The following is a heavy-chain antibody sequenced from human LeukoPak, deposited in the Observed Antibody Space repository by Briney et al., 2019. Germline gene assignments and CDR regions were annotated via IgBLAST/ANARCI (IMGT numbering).Heavy chain of an antibody. Sequence: GGSLRLSCAASGLIFSSYWMSWVRQAPGKGLEWVAHIKQDGSEKYYVDSVKGRFTISRDNAKNSLYLQMNNLRAEDTAVYYCARGKRGYSFGDYWGHGTLVTVSS. CDR2: IKQDGSEK. CDR3: ARGKRGYSFGDY. CDR1: GLIFSSYW. V-gene: IGHV3-7*01. J-gene: IGHJ4*01. D-gene: IGHD5-18*01.